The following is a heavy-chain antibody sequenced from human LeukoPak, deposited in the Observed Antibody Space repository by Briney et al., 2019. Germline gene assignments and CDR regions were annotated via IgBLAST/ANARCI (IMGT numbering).Heavy chain of an antibody. CDR3: ARLRGYSYGYLDY. CDR2: IYYSGST. J-gene: IGHJ4*02. Sequence: SETLSLTCTVSGGSISSYYWSWIRQPPGKGLEWIGYIYYSGSTNYNPSLKSRVTISVDTSKNQFSLKLSSVTAADTAVYYCARLRGYSYGYLDYWGQGTLVTVSS. D-gene: IGHD5-18*01. V-gene: IGHV4-59*08. CDR1: GGSISSYY.